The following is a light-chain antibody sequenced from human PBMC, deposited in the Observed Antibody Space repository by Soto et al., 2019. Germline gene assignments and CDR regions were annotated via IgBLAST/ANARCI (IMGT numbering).Light chain of an antibody. Sequence: DIQMTQSPSSLSASVGDTVTLTCWASQGFTNYLAWYQQKPGKAPKLLIYAASTLHSGVPPRFSGSGSGTHFTLTISSLQPEDAATYYCQKYNTAPYTFGQGTRLEIK. CDR1: QGFTNY. CDR2: AAS. J-gene: IGKJ5*01. CDR3: QKYNTAPYT. V-gene: IGKV1-27*01.